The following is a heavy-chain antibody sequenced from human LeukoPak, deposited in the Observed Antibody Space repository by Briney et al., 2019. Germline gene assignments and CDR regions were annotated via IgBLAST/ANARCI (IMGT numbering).Heavy chain of an antibody. CDR3: ARSGKGGYSYGPLGYYYYYMDV. Sequence: VASVKVSCKASGGTFSSNAISWVRQAPGQGLEWMGGIIPIFGTANYAQKFQGRVTITADESTSTAYMELSSLRSEDTAVYYCARSGKGGYSYGPLGYYYYYMDVWGKGTTVTVSS. CDR1: GGTFSSNA. V-gene: IGHV1-69*13. D-gene: IGHD5-18*01. J-gene: IGHJ6*03. CDR2: IIPIFGTA.